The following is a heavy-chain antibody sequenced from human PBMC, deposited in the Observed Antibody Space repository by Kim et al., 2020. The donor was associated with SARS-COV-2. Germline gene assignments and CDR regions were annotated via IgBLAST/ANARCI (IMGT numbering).Heavy chain of an antibody. V-gene: IGHV3-20*04. CDR1: GFTFDDYG. Sequence: GGSLRLSCAASGFTFDDYGMSWVRQAPGKGLEWVSGINWNGGSTGYADSVKGRFTISRDNAKNSLYLQMNSLRAEDTALYYCARLEGSGSYYNVPRWYYYYMDVWGKGTTVTVSS. CDR3: ARLEGSGSYYNVPRWYYYYMDV. D-gene: IGHD3-10*01. CDR2: INWNGGST. J-gene: IGHJ6*03.